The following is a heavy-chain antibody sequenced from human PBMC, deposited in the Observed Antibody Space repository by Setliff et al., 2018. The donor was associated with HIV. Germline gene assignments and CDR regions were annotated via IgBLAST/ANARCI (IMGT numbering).Heavy chain of an antibody. CDR2: FDPQDGET. J-gene: IGHJ6*03. CDR1: GFTLSEVS. Sequence: ASVKVSCKVSGFTLSEVSIHWVRQAPGKGLEWMAYFDPQDGETVYAQKFQGRVTIIADKSTSTAYMALSSLRSEDTAVYYCATIPRPSYYYYYYMDVWGKGTTVTVSS. D-gene: IGHD6-6*01. CDR3: ATIPRPSYYYYYYMDV. V-gene: IGHV1-24*01.